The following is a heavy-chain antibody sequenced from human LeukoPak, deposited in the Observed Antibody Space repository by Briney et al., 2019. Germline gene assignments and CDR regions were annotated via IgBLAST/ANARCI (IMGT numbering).Heavy chain of an antibody. V-gene: IGHV3-43*02. J-gene: IGHJ6*02. CDR1: GFTFDDYA. CDR3: AKDAKQQLVSDYYYGMDV. CDR2: ISGDGGST. D-gene: IGHD6-13*01. Sequence: GGSLRLFCAASGFTFDDYAMHWVRQAPGKGLEWVSLISGDGGSTYYADSVKGRFTISRDNSKNSLYLQMNSLRTEDTALYYCAKDAKQQLVSDYYYGMDVWGQGTTVTVSS.